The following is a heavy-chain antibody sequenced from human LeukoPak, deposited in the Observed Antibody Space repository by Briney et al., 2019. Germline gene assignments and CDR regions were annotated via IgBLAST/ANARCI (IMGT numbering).Heavy chain of an antibody. CDR1: GFSFTTYW. J-gene: IGHJ4*02. CDR3: AXLGXVTKDHYCDY. CDR2: INQDESSQ. Sequence: SLXXXCAASGFSFTTYWMGWVRQAPGKGLEWVANINQDESSQYYVDAVRGRFTISRDNAKNSLNLQMNSLRGEDTAVYFXAXLGXVTKDHYCDYWGQGTLVTVSS. D-gene: IGHD4-17*01. V-gene: IGHV3-7*01.